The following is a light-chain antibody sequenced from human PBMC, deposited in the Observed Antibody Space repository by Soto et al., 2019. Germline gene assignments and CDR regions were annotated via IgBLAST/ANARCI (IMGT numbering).Light chain of an antibody. CDR3: QQYNNWPN. CDR1: QSLNSR. V-gene: IGKV1-5*01. CDR2: DAS. J-gene: IGKJ4*01. Sequence: DIQLTQSPSTLSASVGDRVTLTCRAAQSLNSRLAWYQHRPGKAPRLLIYDASTLESGVPSRFSGSGSGTEFTLTINNLQPDDLAVYYCQQYNNWPNFGGGTKVDI.